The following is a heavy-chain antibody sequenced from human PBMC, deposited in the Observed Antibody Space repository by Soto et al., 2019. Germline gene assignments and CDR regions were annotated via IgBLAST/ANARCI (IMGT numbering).Heavy chain of an antibody. CDR1: GGTFSSYA. D-gene: IGHD3-10*01. V-gene: IGHV1-69*06. J-gene: IGHJ4*02. CDR2: IIPIFGTA. Sequence: SVKVSCKASGGTFSSYAISWVRQAPGQGLEWMGGIIPIFGTANYAQKFQGRVTITADKSTSTAYMELSSLRSEDTAVYYCAGSDDYYGSGSYSNRGSNFDYWGQGTLVTVSS. CDR3: AGSDDYYGSGSYSNRGSNFDY.